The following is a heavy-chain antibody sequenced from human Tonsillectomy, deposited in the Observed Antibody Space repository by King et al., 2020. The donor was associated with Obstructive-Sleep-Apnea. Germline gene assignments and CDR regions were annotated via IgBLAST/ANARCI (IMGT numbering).Heavy chain of an antibody. CDR3: AKEIEAGRGFDD. CDR1: GFTFDDYP. Sequence: VQLVESGGGVVQPGGSLRLSCAASGFTFDDYPMHWVRQAPGKGLEWVSLINWDGTSTYYADSVKGRFTISRDNSKNSLFLKMNSLRTDDTAFYYCAKEIEAGRGFDDWGQGTLVTVSS. V-gene: IGHV3-43*01. J-gene: IGHJ4*02. D-gene: IGHD6-25*01. CDR2: INWDGTST.